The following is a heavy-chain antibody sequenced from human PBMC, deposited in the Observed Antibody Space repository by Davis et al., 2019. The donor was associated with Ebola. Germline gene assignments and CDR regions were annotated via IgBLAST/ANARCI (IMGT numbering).Heavy chain of an antibody. CDR3: ARHASSWYDPFENFQH. D-gene: IGHD6-13*01. CDR2: IYPGDSDT. CDR1: GYSFTTYW. V-gene: IGHV5-51*01. J-gene: IGHJ1*01. Sequence: PGGSLRLSCKGSGYSFTTYWIGWVRQMPGKGLEWMGIIYPGDSDTRYSPSFQGQVTISADKSISTAYLQWSSLKASDTAMYYCARHASSWYDPFENFQHWGQGTLVTVSS.